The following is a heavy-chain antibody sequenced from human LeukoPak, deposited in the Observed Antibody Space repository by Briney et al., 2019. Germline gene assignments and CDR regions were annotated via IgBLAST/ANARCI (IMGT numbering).Heavy chain of an antibody. CDR3: ARDFMVRGVID. CDR2: IYYSGST. V-gene: IGHV4-61*01. J-gene: IGHJ4*02. D-gene: IGHD3-10*01. CDR1: GGSVSSGSYY. Sequence: SETLSLTCTVSGGSVSSGSYYWSWIRQPAGKGLEWIGYIYYSGSTNYNPSLKSRVTISVDTSKNQFSLKLSSVTAADTAVYYCARDFMVRGVIDWGQGTLVTVSS.